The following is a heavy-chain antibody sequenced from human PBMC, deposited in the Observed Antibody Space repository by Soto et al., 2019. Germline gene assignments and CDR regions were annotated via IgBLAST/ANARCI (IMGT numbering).Heavy chain of an antibody. CDR1: GGTFSSYT. J-gene: IGHJ5*02. CDR3: ARDEETQSVWFDP. CDR2: IIPILGIA. Sequence: ASVKVSCKASGGTFSSYTISWVRQAPGQGLEWMGRIIPILGIANYAQKFQGRVTITADKSTSTAYMELSSLRSEDTAVYYCARDEETQSVWFDPWGQGTLVTVSS. D-gene: IGHD4-4*01. V-gene: IGHV1-69*04.